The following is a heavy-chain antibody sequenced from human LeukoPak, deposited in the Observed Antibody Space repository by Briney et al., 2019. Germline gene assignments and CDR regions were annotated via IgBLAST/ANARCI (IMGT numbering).Heavy chain of an antibody. D-gene: IGHD1-26*01. J-gene: IGHJ4*02. CDR1: GGSISRGDYY. CDR2: IYYSGST. Sequence: SQTLSLTCTVSGGSISRGDYYWSWIRQPPGKGLEWIGYIYYSGSTYYNPSLKSRVTISVDTSKNQFSLKLSSVTAADTAVYYCARVRKEWELYYFDYWGQGTLVTVSS. CDR3: ARVRKEWELYYFDY. V-gene: IGHV4-30-4*01.